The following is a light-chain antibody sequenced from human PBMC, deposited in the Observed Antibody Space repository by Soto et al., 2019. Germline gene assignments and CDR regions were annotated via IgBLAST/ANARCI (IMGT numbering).Light chain of an antibody. CDR1: QSAHNN. Sequence: EIVMTQSPATLSVSPGERATLSCRASQSAHNNLAWYQQKPGQAPRLLIYLTSTRATGVPARFSGSGYGTAFSITNRSLQSEDFASHYCQQYQWWPLTFGGGTQVPIK. V-gene: IGKV3-15*01. CDR2: LTS. J-gene: IGKJ4*01. CDR3: QQYQWWPLT.